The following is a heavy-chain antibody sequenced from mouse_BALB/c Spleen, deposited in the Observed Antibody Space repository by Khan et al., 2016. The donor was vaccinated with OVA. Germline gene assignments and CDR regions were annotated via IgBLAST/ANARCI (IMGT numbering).Heavy chain of an antibody. CDR1: GYTFTSYW. CDR3: ARDRIDD. J-gene: IGHJ2*01. Sequence: QVQLQQPGAELAKPGASVKMSCKASGYTFTSYWMHWIKQRPGQGLEWIGYINPTSGYTDYNQKFKDKATLTADKSSSTAYMQLSSLTSDDSAVXYCARDRIDDWGQGTALTVSS. CDR2: INPTSGYT. V-gene: IGHV1-7*01.